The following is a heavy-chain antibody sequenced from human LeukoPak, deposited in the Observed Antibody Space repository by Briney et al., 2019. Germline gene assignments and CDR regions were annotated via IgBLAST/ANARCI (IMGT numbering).Heavy chain of an antibody. CDR1: SXY. CDR3: ARDGGYSRD. CDR2: IYYSGST. V-gene: IGHV4-59*01. D-gene: IGHD6-13*01. Sequence: SXYXXWVRXXPGKXLEWFWYIYYSGSTNYNPSLKSRVTISVETYKKQFTLKLSSVTAADTAVYYCARDGGYSRDWGQGTLVTVSS. J-gene: IGHJ4*02.